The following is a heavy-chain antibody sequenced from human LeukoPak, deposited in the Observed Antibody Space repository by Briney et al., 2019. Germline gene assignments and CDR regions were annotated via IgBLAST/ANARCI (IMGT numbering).Heavy chain of an antibody. J-gene: IGHJ1*01. D-gene: IGHD4-11*01. CDR1: HFTFSHYG. CDR2: IWNDASNQ. V-gene: IGHV3-33*06. CDR3: AKDAQRGFDYSNSLEN. Sequence: PGQSLTLSCVASHFTFSHYGMHWVRQAPGKGLEWVSVIWNDASNQYYADSVKGRFTISRDNSQNTVYLQMNSLRAEDTAVYYCAKDAQRGFDYSNSLENWGQGTLVIVSS.